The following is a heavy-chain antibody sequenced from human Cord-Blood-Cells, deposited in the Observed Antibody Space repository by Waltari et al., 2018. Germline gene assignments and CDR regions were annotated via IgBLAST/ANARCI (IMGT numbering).Heavy chain of an antibody. Sequence: EVQLVESGGGLVKPGGSLRLSCAASGFTFSSYSLNWVRQAPGKGLEWVSSISSSSSYIYYADSVKGRFTISRDNAKNSLYLQMNSLRAEDTAVYYCARDRVATTIDYWGQGTLVTVSS. CDR2: ISSSSSYI. D-gene: IGHD5-12*01. CDR1: GFTFSSYS. CDR3: ARDRVATTIDY. J-gene: IGHJ4*02. V-gene: IGHV3-21*01.